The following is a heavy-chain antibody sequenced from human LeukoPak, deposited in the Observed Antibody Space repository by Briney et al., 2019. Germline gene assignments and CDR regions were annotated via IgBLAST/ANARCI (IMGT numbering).Heavy chain of an antibody. V-gene: IGHV3-21*01. CDR1: GFTFSSYS. Sequence: GGSLRLSCGASGFTFSSYSMNWVRQAPGKGLEWVSSISSSSSYIYYADSVKGRFTISRDNAKNSLYLQMNSLRAEDTAVYYCARGSNYYDSSGYEKFDYWGQGTLVTVSS. D-gene: IGHD3-22*01. CDR2: ISSSSSYI. CDR3: ARGSNYYDSSGYEKFDY. J-gene: IGHJ4*02.